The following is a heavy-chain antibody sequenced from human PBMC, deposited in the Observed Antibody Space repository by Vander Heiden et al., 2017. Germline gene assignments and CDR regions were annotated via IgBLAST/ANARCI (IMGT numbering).Heavy chain of an antibody. CDR1: GFTFRLFG. D-gene: IGHD1-1*01. V-gene: IGHV3-30*03. CDR2: ISDDGNNK. Sequence: QVQMVASGGGVVQPGRFLRVSCVGSGFTFRLFGMHWVRQAPGKGLEWLAVISDDGNNKYYAESVKGRFTISRDNSKNMVFLEMESLTVEDTTMYYCARTKYNWNEADALNVWGQGTMVTVSS. J-gene: IGHJ3*01. CDR3: ARTKYNWNEADALNV.